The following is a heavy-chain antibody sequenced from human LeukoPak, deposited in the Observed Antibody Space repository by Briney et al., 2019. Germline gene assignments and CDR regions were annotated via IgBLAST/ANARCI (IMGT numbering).Heavy chain of an antibody. V-gene: IGHV4-61*02. D-gene: IGHD4-17*01. CDR1: GDSISRNSHH. CDR3: ARGRPSGDFFDY. Sequence: SETLSLTCTVSGDSISRNSHHWCWIRQSAGKGLEWIGRLNPSGRIDYNPSLKSRLTMSLDPSENKFSLKLSSVTAADTALYYCARGRPSGDFFDYWGQGALVTVSS. CDR2: LNPSGRI. J-gene: IGHJ4*02.